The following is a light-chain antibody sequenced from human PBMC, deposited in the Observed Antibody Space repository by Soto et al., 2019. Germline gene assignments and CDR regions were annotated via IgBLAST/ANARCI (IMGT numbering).Light chain of an antibody. V-gene: IGKV3-20*01. CDR3: QQYGGSPLIP. J-gene: IGKJ5*01. Sequence: EIVLTQSPGTVSLSPGESAILYCRAIQSIDSRNLAWYQQKPGQAPRLLIYGPSNRATGIPDRFSGSGSGTDFTLIINRLEPEDFAVYFCQQYGGSPLIPFGQGTRLEIK. CDR2: GPS. CDR1: QSIDSRN.